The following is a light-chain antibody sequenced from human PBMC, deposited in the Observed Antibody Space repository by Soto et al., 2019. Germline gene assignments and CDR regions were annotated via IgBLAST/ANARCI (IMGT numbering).Light chain of an antibody. CDR2: GAS. CDR3: QQYDNWLGT. Sequence: EIVVTHSPATLSVSPGERATLSCRASQSVSSNLAWYQQTPGQAPRLLIYGASTRATGIPARFSGSGSGTEFTLTISSLQSEDFGVYYCQQYDNWLGTFGKGTKVDI. J-gene: IGKJ1*01. CDR1: QSVSSN. V-gene: IGKV3D-15*01.